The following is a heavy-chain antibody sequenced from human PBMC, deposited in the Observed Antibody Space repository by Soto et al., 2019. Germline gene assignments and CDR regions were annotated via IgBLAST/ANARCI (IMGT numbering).Heavy chain of an antibody. CDR1: GFTFSNYY. CDR3: TVWGLGNDFGAA. D-gene: IGHD3-16*01. CDR2: SKNKADSYIT. Sequence: EVQLVESGGGLVQPGGSLRLSCAASGFTFSNYYMDWVRQAPGKGLEWVGRSKNKADSYITEYAASVKGRFSISRDASKNSLYLQMNSLKTEDTAVSYCTVWGLGNDFGAAWGLGILVTVSS. V-gene: IGHV3-72*01. J-gene: IGHJ4*02.